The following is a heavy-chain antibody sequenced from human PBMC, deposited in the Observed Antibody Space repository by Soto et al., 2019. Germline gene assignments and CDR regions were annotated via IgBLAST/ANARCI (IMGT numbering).Heavy chain of an antibody. CDR2: IYSSGSP. Sequence: PSETLSLTCTVSGASISSSGYYWGWIRQPPGQELEWIASIYSSGSPYYNPSLKSRVTISVDTSKNQFSLKLSSVTAADTAVYYCARDSSGTYLGIWGQGTLVT. D-gene: IGHD1-26*01. CDR3: ARDSSGTYLGI. V-gene: IGHV4-39*01. CDR1: GASISSSGYY. J-gene: IGHJ4*02.